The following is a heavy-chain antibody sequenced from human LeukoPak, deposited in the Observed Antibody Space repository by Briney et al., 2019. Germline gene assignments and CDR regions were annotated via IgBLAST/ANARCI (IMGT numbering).Heavy chain of an antibody. V-gene: IGHV3-21*01. Sequence: GGSLRLSCAASGFTFSSYEMNWVRQAPGKGLEWVSSISSSSSYIYYADSVKGRFTISRDNAKNSLYLQMNSLRAEDTAVYYCARDRRDYYGSGTYRDPYYYMDVWGKGTTVIISS. CDR3: ARDRRDYYGSGTYRDPYYYMDV. CDR1: GFTFSSYE. D-gene: IGHD3-10*01. CDR2: ISSSSSYI. J-gene: IGHJ6*03.